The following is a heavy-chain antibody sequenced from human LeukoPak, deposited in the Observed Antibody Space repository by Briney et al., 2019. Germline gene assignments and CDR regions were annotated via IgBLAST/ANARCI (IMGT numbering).Heavy chain of an antibody. D-gene: IGHD6-19*01. Sequence: PGGSLRLSCAASGFTFSSHGMHWVRQAPGKGLEWVAVISYDGSNKYYADSVKGRFTISRDNSKNTLYLQMNSLRAEDTAVYYCAKGGWKGAVAIFDYWGQGTLVTVSS. CDR3: AKGGWKGAVAIFDY. CDR1: GFTFSSHG. CDR2: ISYDGSNK. J-gene: IGHJ4*02. V-gene: IGHV3-30*18.